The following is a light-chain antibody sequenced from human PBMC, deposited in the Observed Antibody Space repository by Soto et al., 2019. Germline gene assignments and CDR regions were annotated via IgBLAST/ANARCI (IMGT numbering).Light chain of an antibody. Sequence: EIVLTQSPGTLSLSPGERATLSCRASQSVSSSYLAWYQQKPGQAPRLLIYGASSRATGIPDRFSGSGSGTDFTLTISRLEPEDFAVYYCQQYGNSPPTVTFGGGTKVEI. J-gene: IGKJ4*01. CDR2: GAS. CDR3: QQYGNSPPTVT. CDR1: QSVSSSY. V-gene: IGKV3-20*01.